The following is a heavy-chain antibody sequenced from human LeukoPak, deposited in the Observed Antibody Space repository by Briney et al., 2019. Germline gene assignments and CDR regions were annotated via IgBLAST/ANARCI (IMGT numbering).Heavy chain of an antibody. CDR3: ARGTIVVVPAATYYDFWSGYSWFDP. J-gene: IGHJ5*02. CDR1: GGSFSGYY. CDR2: INHSGST. D-gene: IGHD3-3*01. V-gene: IGHV4-34*01. Sequence: KPSETLSLTCAVYGGSFSGYYWSWIRQPPGKGLEWIGEINHSGSTNYNPSLKSRVTISVDTSKNQPSLKLSSVTAADTAVYYCARGTIVVVPAATYYDFWSGYSWFDPWGQGTLVTVSS.